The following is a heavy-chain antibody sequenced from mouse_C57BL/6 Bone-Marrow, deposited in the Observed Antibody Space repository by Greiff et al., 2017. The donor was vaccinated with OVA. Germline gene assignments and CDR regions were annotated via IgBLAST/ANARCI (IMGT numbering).Heavy chain of an antibody. V-gene: IGHV2-5*01. CDR2: IWRGGST. CDR1: GFSLTSYG. D-gene: IGHD1-1*01. Sequence: QVQLQQSGPGLVQPSQSLSITCTVSGFSLTSYGVHWVRQSPGKGLEWLGVIWRGGSTDYNAAFMSRQSITKDNSKSQVFFKMNSLQADDTAIYYCAKNDYGSSPYWYFDVWGTGTTVTVSS. J-gene: IGHJ1*03. CDR3: AKNDYGSSPYWYFDV.